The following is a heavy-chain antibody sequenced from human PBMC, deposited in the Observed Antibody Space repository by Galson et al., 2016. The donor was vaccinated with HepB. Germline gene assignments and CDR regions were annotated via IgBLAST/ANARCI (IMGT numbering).Heavy chain of an antibody. CDR2: IATGTGYI. CDR1: GFTFSSYS. D-gene: IGHD6-13*01. J-gene: IGHJ4*02. CDR3: VRARTDYSGRWFLDY. Sequence: SLRLSCAASGFTFSSYSMYWVRQAPGMGLEWVSSIATGTGYIYYADSVKGRFTISRDNANNSLYLQMNSLRAEDTALYYCVRARTDYSGRWFLDYWGQGTLVTVSS. V-gene: IGHV3-21*01.